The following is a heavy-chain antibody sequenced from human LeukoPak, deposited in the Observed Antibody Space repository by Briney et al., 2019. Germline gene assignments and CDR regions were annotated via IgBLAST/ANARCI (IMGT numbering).Heavy chain of an antibody. CDR1: GFSFSSYS. CDR3: ARNLDV. V-gene: IGHV3-48*04. Sequence: GGSLRLSCAASGFSFSSYSMNWVRQAPGKGLEWISFISTSSDTIYYADSVKGRFTISRDNAKNSLYLQMNSLRTEDTALYYCARNLDVWGQGTTVTVSS. J-gene: IGHJ6*02. CDR2: ISTSSDTI.